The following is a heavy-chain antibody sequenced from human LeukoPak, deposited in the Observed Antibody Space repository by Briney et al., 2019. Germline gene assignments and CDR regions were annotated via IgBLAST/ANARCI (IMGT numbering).Heavy chain of an antibody. D-gene: IGHD3-10*02. Sequence: GGSLRLSCAASGFTLSHYWMHWVRQAPGKGLVSVSRINSDGSSTNYADSVKGRFTISRDNAKNTLYLQMNRLRPEDTAVYYCAKGTMIGEYWGQGTLVTVSS. CDR3: AKGTMIGEY. J-gene: IGHJ4*02. CDR1: GFTLSHYW. V-gene: IGHV3-74*01. CDR2: INSDGSST.